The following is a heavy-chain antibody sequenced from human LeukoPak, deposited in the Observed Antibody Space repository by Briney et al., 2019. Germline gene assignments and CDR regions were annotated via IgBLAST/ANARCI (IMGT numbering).Heavy chain of an antibody. D-gene: IGHD3-10*01. V-gene: IGHV1-3*01. Sequence: ASVKVSCKASGYTFTSYAMHWVRQAPGQRLEWMGWINAGNGNTKYSQKFLGRVTITRDTSASTAYMELSSLRSEDTAVYYCARGGLWFGSLGLYFDYWGQGTLVTVSS. J-gene: IGHJ4*02. CDR1: GYTFTSYA. CDR2: INAGNGNT. CDR3: ARGGLWFGSLGLYFDY.